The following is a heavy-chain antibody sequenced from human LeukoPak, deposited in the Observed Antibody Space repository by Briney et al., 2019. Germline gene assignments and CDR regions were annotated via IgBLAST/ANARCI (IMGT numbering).Heavy chain of an antibody. V-gene: IGHV1-69*05. J-gene: IGHJ3*02. CDR3: ASRSVLMVYAPDAFDI. D-gene: IGHD2-8*01. CDR2: IIPIFGTA. Sequence: ASVKVSCKASGGTFSSYAMSWVRQAPGQGLEWMGGIIPIFGTANYAQKFQGRVTITTDESTSTAYMELSSLRSEDTAVYYCASRSVLMVYAPDAFDIWGQGTMVTVSS. CDR1: GGTFSSYA.